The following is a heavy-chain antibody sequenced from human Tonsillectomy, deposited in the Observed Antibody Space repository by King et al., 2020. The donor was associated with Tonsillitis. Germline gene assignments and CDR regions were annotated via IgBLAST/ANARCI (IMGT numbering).Heavy chain of an antibody. Sequence: VQLVESGGGLVQPGGSLRLSCSASGFTFSSYAMHWVRQAPGKGLEYVSAISSNWGSTYYADSVKGRFTISRDNSKNTLYLQMSSLRAEDTAVYYCVKDGEDRAMVQVPFDYWGQGTLVTVSS. CDR2: ISSNWGST. D-gene: IGHD5-18*01. V-gene: IGHV3-64D*06. CDR3: VKDGEDRAMVQVPFDY. CDR1: GFTFSSYA. J-gene: IGHJ4*02.